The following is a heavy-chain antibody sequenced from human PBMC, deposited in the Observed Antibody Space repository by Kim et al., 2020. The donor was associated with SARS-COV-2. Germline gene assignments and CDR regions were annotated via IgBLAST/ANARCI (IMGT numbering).Heavy chain of an antibody. V-gene: IGHV4-59*01. J-gene: IGHJ6*02. D-gene: IGHD3-22*01. Sequence: SETLSLTCTVSGGSISSYYWSWIRQPPGKGLEWIGYIYYSGSTNYNPSLKSRVTISVDTSKNQFSLKLSSVTAADTAVYYCARDLLYYYDSSGYYYYYGMDVWGQGITVTVSS. CDR1: GGSISSYY. CDR3: ARDLLYYYDSSGYYYYYGMDV. CDR2: IYYSGST.